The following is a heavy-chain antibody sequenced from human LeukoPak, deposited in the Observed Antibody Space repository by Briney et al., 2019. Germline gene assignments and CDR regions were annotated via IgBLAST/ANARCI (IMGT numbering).Heavy chain of an antibody. V-gene: IGHV3-23*01. J-gene: IGHJ5*02. CDR3: AKQTNRYYDILTGYH. CDR1: GGTFSSYG. Sequence: GSVKVSCKASGGTFSSYGMSWVRQAPGKGLEWVSAISGSGGSTYYADSVKGRFTISRDNSKNTLYLQMNSLRAEDTAVYYCAKQTNRYYDILTGYHWGQGTLVTVSS. D-gene: IGHD3-9*01. CDR2: ISGSGGST.